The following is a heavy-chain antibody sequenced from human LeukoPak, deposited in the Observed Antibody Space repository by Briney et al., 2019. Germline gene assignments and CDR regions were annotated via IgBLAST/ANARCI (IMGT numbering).Heavy chain of an antibody. J-gene: IGHJ4*02. Sequence: GGSLRLSCAASGFTFDDYAMHWVRQAPGKGLEWVSGISWNSGSIGYADSVKGRFTISRDNAKNSLYLQMNSLRAEDTAVYYCVSFYEAYWGRGTLVTVSS. V-gene: IGHV3-9*01. D-gene: IGHD2-2*01. CDR2: ISWNSGSI. CDR1: GFTFDDYA. CDR3: VSFYEAY.